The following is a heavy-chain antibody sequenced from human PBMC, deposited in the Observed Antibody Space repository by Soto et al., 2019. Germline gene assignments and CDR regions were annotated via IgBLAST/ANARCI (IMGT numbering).Heavy chain of an antibody. J-gene: IGHJ4*02. Sequence: QVQLVESGGGVVQPGRSLRLSCAASGFTFSSYAMHWVRQAPGKGLEWVAVISYDGSNKYYADSVKGRFTISRDNSKNTLYLQMNSLRAEDTAVYYCASSTAGWLVPFDYWGQGTLVTVSS. V-gene: IGHV3-30-3*01. CDR3: ASSTAGWLVPFDY. D-gene: IGHD3-22*01. CDR2: ISYDGSNK. CDR1: GFTFSSYA.